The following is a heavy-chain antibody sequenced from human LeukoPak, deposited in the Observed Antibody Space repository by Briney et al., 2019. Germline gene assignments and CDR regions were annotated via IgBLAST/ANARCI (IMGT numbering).Heavy chain of an antibody. V-gene: IGHV3-21*01. Sequence: GGSLRLSCAASGFTFSSYSMNWVRQAPGKGLEWVSSISSSSSYIYYADSVKGRFTISRDNAKNSLYLQMNSLRAEDTAVYYCARGLVPLASYAPSGGFDYRGQGNLVNVSS. CDR2: ISSSSSYI. J-gene: IGHJ4*02. CDR3: ARGLVPLASYAPSGGFDY. CDR1: GFTFSSYS. D-gene: IGHD1-26*01.